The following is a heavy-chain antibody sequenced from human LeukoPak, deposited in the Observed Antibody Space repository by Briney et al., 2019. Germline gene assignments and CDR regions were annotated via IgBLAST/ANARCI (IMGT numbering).Heavy chain of an antibody. CDR3: ARGDGSSGPIFDC. CDR1: GFTFSSYW. Sequence: GGSLRLSCTASGFTFSSYWMSWVRQAPGKGLEWVANIKQVGSEKYYVDSVKGRFTISRDNAKNSLYLQMSSLRAEDTAVYYCARGDGSSGPIFDCWGQGTLVTVSS. D-gene: IGHD6-13*01. CDR2: IKQVGSEK. V-gene: IGHV3-7*01. J-gene: IGHJ4*02.